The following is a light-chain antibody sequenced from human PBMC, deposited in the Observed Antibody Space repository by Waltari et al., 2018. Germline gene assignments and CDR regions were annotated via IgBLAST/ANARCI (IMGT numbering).Light chain of an antibody. J-gene: IGKJ1*01. CDR2: WPS. V-gene: IGKV4-1*01. Sequence: DIVMTQSPDSLAVSLGERATINCKSSQSVLYSPNSKNYLAWYQQKPGQPPKLLIYWPSIRESGVPDRFSGSGSGTDFTLTISSLQAEDVAVYYCHQYSTTPWTFGQGTKVEI. CDR1: QSVLYSPNSKNY. CDR3: HQYSTTPWT.